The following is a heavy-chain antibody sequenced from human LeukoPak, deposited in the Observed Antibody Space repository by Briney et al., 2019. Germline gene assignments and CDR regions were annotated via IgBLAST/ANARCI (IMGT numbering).Heavy chain of an antibody. J-gene: IGHJ3*02. V-gene: IGHV3-74*01. CDR1: GFTFSSYW. CDR2: INSDGSST. CDR3: AKDPNGDYVGGFDM. D-gene: IGHD4-17*01. Sequence: PGGSLRLSCAASGFTFSSYWMHWVRQAPGKGLVWVSRINSDGSSTSYADSVKGRFTISRDNAKNTLYLQMNGLRVEDTAVYYCAKDPNGDYVGGFDMRGPGTMVTVSS.